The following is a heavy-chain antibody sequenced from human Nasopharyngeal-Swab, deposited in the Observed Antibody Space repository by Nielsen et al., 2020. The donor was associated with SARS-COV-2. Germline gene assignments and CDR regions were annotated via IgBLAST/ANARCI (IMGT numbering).Heavy chain of an antibody. J-gene: IGHJ6*02. Sequence: SVKVSCKASGGTFSSYAISWVRQAPGQGLEWMGGIIPIFGTANYAQKFQGRVTITADESTSTAYMELSSLRSEDTAVYYCARGGYYGSGSYFHYYYGMDVWGQGTTVTV. CDR1: GGTFSSYA. CDR2: IIPIFGTA. D-gene: IGHD3-10*01. V-gene: IGHV1-69*13. CDR3: ARGGYYGSGSYFHYYYGMDV.